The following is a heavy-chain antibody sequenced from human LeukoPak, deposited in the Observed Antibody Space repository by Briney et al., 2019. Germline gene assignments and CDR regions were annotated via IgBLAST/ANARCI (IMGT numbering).Heavy chain of an antibody. Sequence: SETLSLTCTVSGGSISSYYWSWIRQPPGKGLEWMGYIYYSGSTNYSPSLKSRVTISVDTSKNQFSLKLSSVTAADTAVYYCARGATYSSSWGPEWFDPWGQGTLVTVSS. D-gene: IGHD6-13*01. CDR2: IYYSGST. V-gene: IGHV4-59*01. CDR1: GGSISSYY. CDR3: ARGATYSSSWGPEWFDP. J-gene: IGHJ5*02.